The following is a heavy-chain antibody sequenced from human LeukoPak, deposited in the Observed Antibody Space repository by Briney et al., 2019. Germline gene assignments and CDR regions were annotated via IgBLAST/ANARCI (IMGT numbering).Heavy chain of an antibody. CDR1: GYTFTSYY. CDR3: ATDYCSGGSCYSRGFDH. Sequence: GASVKVSCNASGYTFTSYYMHWVRQAPGQGLEWMGIINPSGGSTSYAQKFQGRVTMTEDTSTDTAYMELSSLRSEDTAVYYCATDYCSGGSCYSRGFDHWGQGTLVTVSS. V-gene: IGHV1-46*01. CDR2: INPSGGST. D-gene: IGHD2-15*01. J-gene: IGHJ5*02.